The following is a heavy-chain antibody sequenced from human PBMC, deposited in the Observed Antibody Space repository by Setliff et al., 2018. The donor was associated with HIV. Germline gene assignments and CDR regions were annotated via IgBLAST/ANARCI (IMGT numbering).Heavy chain of an antibody. Sequence: KTSETLSLTCTVSGGSISSGGYYWSWIRQPPGKGLEWIGEINHSGSTNHNPPLKSRVTISEDTSKKQFSLKLSSVTAADTAVYYCARGLRSFSAKYAFDIWGQGTMVTVSS. J-gene: IGHJ3*02. CDR2: INHSGST. CDR1: GGSISSGGYY. V-gene: IGHV4-39*07. CDR3: ARGLRSFSAKYAFDI. D-gene: IGHD3-16*02.